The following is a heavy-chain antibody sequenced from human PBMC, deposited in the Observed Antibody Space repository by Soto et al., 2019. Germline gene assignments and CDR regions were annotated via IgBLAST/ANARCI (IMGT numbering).Heavy chain of an antibody. CDR3: ARVGYGGNSPRFDP. V-gene: IGHV3-48*03. CDR1: GFTFSSYQ. D-gene: IGHD2-21*02. J-gene: IGHJ5*02. Sequence: GESLKISCAASGFTFSSYQMNWVRQAPGKGLEWVSYISSSGSTIYYADSVKGRFTISRDNAKNSLYLQMNSLRAEDTAVYYCARVGYGGNSPRFDPWGQGTLVTVSS. CDR2: ISSSGSTI.